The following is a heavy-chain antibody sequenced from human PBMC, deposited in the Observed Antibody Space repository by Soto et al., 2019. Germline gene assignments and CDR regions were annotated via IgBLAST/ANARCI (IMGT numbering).Heavy chain of an antibody. CDR3: ARLPGP. D-gene: IGHD3-10*01. V-gene: IGHV4-30-2*01. CDR2: IHHSGST. CDR1: GGSISSGGYS. Sequence: SETLSLTCAVSGGSISSGGYSWSWIRQPPGKGLEWIGYIHHSGSTYYNPSLKSRVTISVDRSKNQFSLKLSSVTAADTAVYYCARLPGPWGQGTLVTVSS. J-gene: IGHJ5*02.